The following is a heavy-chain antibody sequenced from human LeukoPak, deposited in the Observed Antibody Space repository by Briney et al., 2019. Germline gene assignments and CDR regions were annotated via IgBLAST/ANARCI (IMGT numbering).Heavy chain of an antibody. CDR3: ANIHDYGDYEFDY. V-gene: IGHV3-43D*03. D-gene: IGHD4-17*01. Sequence: GGSLRLSCAASGFTFDDYAMHWVRQAPGKGLEWVSLISWDGGNIYYADSMKGRFTISRDNSKNSLYLQMNSLRAEDTAVYYCANIHDYGDYEFDYWGQGTLVTVSS. CDR2: ISWDGGNI. CDR1: GFTFDDYA. J-gene: IGHJ4*02.